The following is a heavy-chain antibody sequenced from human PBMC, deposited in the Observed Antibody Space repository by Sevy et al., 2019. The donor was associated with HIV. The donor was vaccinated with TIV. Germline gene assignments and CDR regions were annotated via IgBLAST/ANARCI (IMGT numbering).Heavy chain of an antibody. CDR2: ISAYNGNT. D-gene: IGHD3-3*01. CDR3: ARGGEEFWRRVDY. J-gene: IGHJ4*02. V-gene: IGHV1-18*01. Sequence: ASGKVSCKASGYTFTSYGITWVRQAPGQGLEWMGLISAYNGNTNYAQKLQGSVTMTTDTSTSTAYMELRRLRSDDTAVYYCARGGEEFWRRVDYWGQGTLVTVSS. CDR1: GYTFTSYG.